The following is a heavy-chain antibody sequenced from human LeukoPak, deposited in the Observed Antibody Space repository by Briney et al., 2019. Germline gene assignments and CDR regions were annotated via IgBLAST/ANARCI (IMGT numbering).Heavy chain of an antibody. J-gene: IGHJ4*02. CDR3: SKKGQNEDYGKPD. V-gene: IGHV3-11*01. CDR1: GFTFSDYY. D-gene: IGHD4-17*01. Sequence: GGSLRLSCAASGFTFSDYYMSWIRQAPGKGLEWVSYISSCGSTIYYADSVKGRFTISRDNAKNSLYLQMNSLRAEDTAVYYCSKKGQNEDYGKPDWGQGTLVTVSS. CDR2: ISSCGSTI.